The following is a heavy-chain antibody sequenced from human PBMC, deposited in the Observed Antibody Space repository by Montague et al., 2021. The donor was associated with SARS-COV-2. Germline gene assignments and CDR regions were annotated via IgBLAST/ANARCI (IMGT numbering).Heavy chain of an antibody. J-gene: IGHJ6*02. V-gene: IGHV4-34*01. CDR2: INHSGST. D-gene: IGHD2-2*01. CDR1: GGSFSGYY. Sequence: SETLSLTCAVYGGSFSGYYWSWIRQPPGKGLEWIGEINHSGSTNYNPSLKSRVTISVDTSKNQFSLKLSSVTAADTAVYYCARGRVVGAVDFYYFYGIDLWGPGTPGTVSS. CDR3: ARGRVVGAVDFYYFYGIDL.